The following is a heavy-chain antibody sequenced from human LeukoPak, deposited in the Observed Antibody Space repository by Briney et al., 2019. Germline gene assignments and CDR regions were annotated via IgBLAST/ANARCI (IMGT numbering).Heavy chain of an antibody. D-gene: IGHD3-16*02. CDR3: ARSDYDYVWGSYRPIFDY. Sequence: SETLSLTCTVSGGSISSGGHYWSWIRQPPGKGLEWIGYIYHSGSTYYNPSLKSRVTISVDRSKNQFSLKLSSVTAADTAVYYCARSDYDYVWGSYRPIFDYWGQGTLVTVSS. V-gene: IGHV4-30-2*01. CDR2: IYHSGST. CDR1: GGSISSGGHY. J-gene: IGHJ4*02.